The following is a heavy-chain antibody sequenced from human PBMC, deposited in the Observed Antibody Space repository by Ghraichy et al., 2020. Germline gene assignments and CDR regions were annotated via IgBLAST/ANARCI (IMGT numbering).Heavy chain of an antibody. D-gene: IGHD4-23*01. CDR3: ARASRVVRFYYYDGMDV. Sequence: GSLRLSCVGSGFTLSDYNMNWVRQSPGKGLEWVAYISTSSRSIFYADSVKGRFTISRDNAQKSLSLQMNSLRDEDTAVYYCARASRVVRFYYYDGMDVWGQGTTVTVSS. V-gene: IGHV3-48*02. CDR1: GFTLSDYN. CDR2: ISTSSRSI. J-gene: IGHJ6*02.